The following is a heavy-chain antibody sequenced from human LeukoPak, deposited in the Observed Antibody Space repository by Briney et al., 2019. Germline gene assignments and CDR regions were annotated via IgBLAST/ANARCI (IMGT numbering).Heavy chain of an antibody. CDR2: INHSGST. CDR1: GGSISSGGYY. Sequence: SETLSLTCAVSGGSISSGGYYWSWIRQPPGKGLEWIGEINHSGSTNYNPSLKSRVTISVDTSKNQFSLKLSSVTAADTAVYYCARKQTGYDYVWGSYRSRNYFDYWGQGTLVTVSS. CDR3: ARKQTGYDYVWGSYRSRNYFDY. V-gene: IGHV4-34*01. J-gene: IGHJ4*02. D-gene: IGHD3-16*02.